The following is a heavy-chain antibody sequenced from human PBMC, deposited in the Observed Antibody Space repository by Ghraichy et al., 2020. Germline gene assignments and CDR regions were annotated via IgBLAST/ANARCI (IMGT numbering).Heavy chain of an antibody. Sequence: SETLSLTCTVSGGSISSYYWSWIRQPPGKGLEWIGYIYYSGSTNYNPSLKSRVTISVDTSKNQFSLKLSSVTAADTAVYYCAGSPPGSYSVLAFDYWGQGTLVTVSS. V-gene: IGHV4-59*01. CDR1: GGSISSYY. J-gene: IGHJ4*02. CDR2: IYYSGST. CDR3: AGSPPGSYSVLAFDY. D-gene: IGHD3-10*01.